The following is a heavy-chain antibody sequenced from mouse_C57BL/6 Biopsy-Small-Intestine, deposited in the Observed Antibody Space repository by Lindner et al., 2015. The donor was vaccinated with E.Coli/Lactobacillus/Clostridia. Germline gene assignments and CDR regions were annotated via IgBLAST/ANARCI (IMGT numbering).Heavy chain of an antibody. Sequence: SVKVSCKTSGYTFTNYGIAWVRQAPGQGLEWMGWISTYNGNTNYEQKLQDRVTMTTDTSTSTAYMELRSLRSDDTAVYYCARGLYGISESAFDYWGQGTLVTVSS. V-gene: IGHV1-7*01. CDR3: ARGLYGISESAFDY. CDR1: GYTFTNYG. CDR2: ISTYNGNT. J-gene: IGHJ4*01. D-gene: IGHD1-1*01.